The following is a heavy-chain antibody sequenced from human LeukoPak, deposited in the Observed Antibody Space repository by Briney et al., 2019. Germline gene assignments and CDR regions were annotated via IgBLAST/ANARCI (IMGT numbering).Heavy chain of an antibody. CDR3: ARRGTYFGGFDY. CDR1: GFTFSNNA. CDR2: ISGSGDTT. J-gene: IGHJ4*02. V-gene: IGHV3-23*01. Sequence: PGGSLRLSCAASGFTFSNNAMSWVRQAPGKGLEWVSGISGSGDTTNYGDSVKSRFTISRDNSKNRLYLQMNSLRVEDTAVYYCARRGTYFGGFDYWGQGTLVTVPS. D-gene: IGHD1-26*01.